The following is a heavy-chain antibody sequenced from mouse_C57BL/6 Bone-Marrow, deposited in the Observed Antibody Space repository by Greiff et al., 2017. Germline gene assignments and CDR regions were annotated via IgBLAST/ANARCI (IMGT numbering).Heavy chain of an antibody. CDR2: ISDGGSYT. Sequence: EVQVVESGGGLVKPGGSLKLSCAASGFTFSSYAMSWVRQTPEKRLEWVATISDGGSYTYYPDNAKNNLYLQMSHLKSEDIAMYYCARGLGRPPFDYWGQGTTLTVSS. D-gene: IGHD4-1*01. CDR1: GFTFSSYA. J-gene: IGHJ2*01. V-gene: IGHV5-4*01. CDR3: ARGLGRPPFDY.